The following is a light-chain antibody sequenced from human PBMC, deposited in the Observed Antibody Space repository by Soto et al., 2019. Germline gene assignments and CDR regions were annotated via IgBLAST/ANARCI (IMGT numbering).Light chain of an antibody. Sequence: EILITQSPATLSVSPGERTTLSCRASESVGNNLAWYQQRPGQAPRLLIYGASTRATGTPARLSGSGSGTEFTLTISSQQSEDFSIYYCQQYKNWWTFGQGAKVDIK. J-gene: IGKJ1*01. CDR2: GAS. V-gene: IGKV3-15*01. CDR1: ESVGNN. CDR3: QQYKNWWT.